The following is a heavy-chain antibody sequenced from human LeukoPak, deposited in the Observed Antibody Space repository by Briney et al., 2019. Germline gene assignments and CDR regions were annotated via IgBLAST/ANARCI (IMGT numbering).Heavy chain of an antibody. D-gene: IGHD5-24*01. CDR3: AREEEGDGYNKRANYFDY. V-gene: IGHV3-48*03. Sequence: PGGSLRLSCAASGFTFSSYEMNWVRQAPGKGLEWVSYISSSGSTIYYADSVKGRFTTSRDNAKNSLYLQMNSLRAEDTAVYYCAREEEGDGYNKRANYFDYWGQGTLVTVSS. CDR1: GFTFSSYE. CDR2: ISSSGSTI. J-gene: IGHJ4*02.